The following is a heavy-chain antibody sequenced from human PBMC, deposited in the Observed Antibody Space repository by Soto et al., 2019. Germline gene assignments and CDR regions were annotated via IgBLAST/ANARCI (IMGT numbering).Heavy chain of an antibody. J-gene: IGHJ4*02. CDR3: ARFGYSGYLDPGNFDY. CDR1: GGSFSGYY. D-gene: IGHD5-12*01. V-gene: IGHV4-34*01. Sequence: SETLSLTCAVYGGSFSGYYWIWIRQPPGKGLEWIGEINHSGSTNYNPSLKSRVTISVDKSKNQFSLKLSSVTAADTAVYYCARFGYSGYLDPGNFDYWGQGTLVTVSS. CDR2: INHSGST.